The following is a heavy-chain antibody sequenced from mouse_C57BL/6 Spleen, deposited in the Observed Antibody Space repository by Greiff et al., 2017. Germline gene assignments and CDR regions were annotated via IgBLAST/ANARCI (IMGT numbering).Heavy chain of an antibody. CDR1: GFTFSDYG. CDR3: ARGSGYVNFDY. D-gene: IGHD3-2*02. CDR2: ISSGSSTI. J-gene: IGHJ2*01. Sequence: DVHLVESGGGLVKPGGSLKLSCAASGFTFSDYGMHWVRQAPEKGLEWVAYISSGSSTIYYADTVKGRFTISRDNAKNTLFLQMTSLRSEDTAMYYCARGSGYVNFDYWGQGTTLTVSS. V-gene: IGHV5-17*01.